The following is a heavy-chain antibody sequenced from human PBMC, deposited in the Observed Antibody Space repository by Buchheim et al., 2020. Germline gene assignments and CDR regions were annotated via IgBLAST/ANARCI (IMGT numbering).Heavy chain of an antibody. D-gene: IGHD4-17*01. CDR3: ARDLVGDYRYYGMDV. J-gene: IGHJ6*02. Sequence: QVQLVQSGAEVKKPGASVKVSCKASGYTFTSYYMHWVRQAPGQGLEWMGISNPRGGSASFAQKFQGRVTMTRDTSTSTVYMELSSLRSEDTAVYYCARDLVGDYRYYGMDVWGQGTT. CDR1: GYTFTSYY. V-gene: IGHV1-46*01. CDR2: SNPRGGSA.